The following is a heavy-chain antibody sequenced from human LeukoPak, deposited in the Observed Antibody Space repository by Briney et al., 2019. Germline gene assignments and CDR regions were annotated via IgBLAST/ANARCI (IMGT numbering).Heavy chain of an antibody. CDR1: GGSISSYY. CDR3: ARGTKMVRGVTSAADFDY. Sequence: PSETLSLTCTVSGGSISSYYWRWIRQPPGKGLEWIGYIYYRGSTNYKPSLKSRVTISVDTSKYQFSVKLSSVTAARTAVYYCARGTKMVRGVTSAADFDYWGQGTLVTVSS. CDR2: IYYRGST. D-gene: IGHD3-10*01. V-gene: IGHV4-59*01. J-gene: IGHJ4*02.